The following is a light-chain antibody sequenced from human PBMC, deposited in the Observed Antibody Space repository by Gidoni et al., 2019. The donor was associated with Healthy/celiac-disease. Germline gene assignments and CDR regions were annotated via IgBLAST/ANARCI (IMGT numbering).Light chain of an antibody. J-gene: IGLJ3*02. CDR2: KDS. CDR1: ALPKKY. V-gene: IGLV3-25*03. Sequence: SYELTQPPSVSVSPGQTARITCSGDALPKKYAYWYQQKPGQAPVLVIYKDSERPSGIPERFSGSSSGTTVTLTISGDQAEDEADYYCQSADSSGTWVFGGGTKLTVL. CDR3: QSADSSGTWV.